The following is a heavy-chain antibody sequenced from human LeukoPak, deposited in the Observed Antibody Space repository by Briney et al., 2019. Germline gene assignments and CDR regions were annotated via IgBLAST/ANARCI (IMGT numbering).Heavy chain of an antibody. CDR3: ARVLGGIVGATGLDY. J-gene: IGHJ4*02. V-gene: IGHV1-69*05. CDR1: GGTFSSYA. Sequence: SVKVSCKASGGTFSSYAISWVRQAPGQGLEWMGGIIPIFGTANYAQKFQGRVAITTDESTSTAYMELSSLRSEDTAVYYCARVLGGIVGATGLDYWGQGTLVTVSS. CDR2: IIPIFGTA. D-gene: IGHD1-26*01.